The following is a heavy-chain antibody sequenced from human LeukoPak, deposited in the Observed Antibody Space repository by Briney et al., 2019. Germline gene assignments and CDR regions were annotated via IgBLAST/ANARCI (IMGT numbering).Heavy chain of an antibody. CDR1: GGTFSSYA. J-gene: IGHJ4*02. CDR3: ARSTRSYSGYDFPAY. CDR2: IIPIFGRA. Sequence: SVMVSCKASGGTFSSYAISWVRQAPGQGLEWMGGIIPIFGRANYAQKFQGRVTITTDESTSTAYMDLSSLRTEDPAVYYCARSTRSYSGYDFPAYWGQGTLVTVSS. V-gene: IGHV1-69*05. D-gene: IGHD5-12*01.